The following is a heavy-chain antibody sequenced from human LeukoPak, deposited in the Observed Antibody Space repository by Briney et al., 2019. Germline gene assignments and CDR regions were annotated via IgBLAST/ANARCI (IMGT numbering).Heavy chain of an antibody. J-gene: IGHJ4*02. V-gene: IGHV4-4*07. Sequence: PSETLSLTCSVSGGSISRYYWSWIRQPAGKGLEWIGRLYPSGSTNYNPSLKSRVTMSIDTSKNQFSLKLTSVTAADTAVYYCARDYYGSGSYPFDYWGQGTLVTVSS. CDR3: ARDYYGSGSYPFDY. CDR1: GGSISRYY. CDR2: LYPSGST. D-gene: IGHD3-10*01.